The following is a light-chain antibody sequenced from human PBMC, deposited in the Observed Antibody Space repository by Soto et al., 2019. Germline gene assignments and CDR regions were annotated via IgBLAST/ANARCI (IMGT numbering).Light chain of an antibody. CDR3: QQYNSYSPWT. CDR1: QSISSW. V-gene: IGKV1-5*01. CDR2: DAS. Sequence: DIQMTQSPSTLSASLGDRFTSTCRASQSISSWLAWYQQKPGKAPKLLIYDASSLESGVPSRFSGSGSGTEFTLTISSLQPDDFATYYCQQYNSYSPWTFGQGTKVDI. J-gene: IGKJ1*01.